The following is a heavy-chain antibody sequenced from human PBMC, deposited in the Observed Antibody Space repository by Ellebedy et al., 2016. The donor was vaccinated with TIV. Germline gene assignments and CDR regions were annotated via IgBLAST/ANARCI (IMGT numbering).Heavy chain of an antibody. Sequence: PGGSLRLSCAASAFSFSHYAIHWVRQAPAKGLEWVALMSPDGSDEYYADSVKGRFTISRDNSKNTLYLQMNSLRAEDTAVYYCARDSRGYSYGPYFDYWGQGTLVTVSS. V-gene: IGHV3-30*01. D-gene: IGHD5-18*01. CDR3: ARDSRGYSYGPYFDY. CDR1: AFSFSHYA. J-gene: IGHJ4*02. CDR2: MSPDGSDE.